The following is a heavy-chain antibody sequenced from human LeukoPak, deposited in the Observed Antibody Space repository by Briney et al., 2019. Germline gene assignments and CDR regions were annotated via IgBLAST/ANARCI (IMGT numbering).Heavy chain of an antibody. CDR2: MNPNSGNT. J-gene: IGHJ5*02. V-gene: IGHV1-8*03. CDR1: GYTFTSYD. Sequence: ASVKVSCKASGYTFTSYDINWVRQATGQGLEWMGWMNPNSGNTGYAQKFQGRVTITRNTSISTAYMELSSLRSEDTAVYYCARRRFSAAGTVWFDPWGQGTLVTVSS. CDR3: ARRRFSAAGTVWFDP. D-gene: IGHD6-19*01.